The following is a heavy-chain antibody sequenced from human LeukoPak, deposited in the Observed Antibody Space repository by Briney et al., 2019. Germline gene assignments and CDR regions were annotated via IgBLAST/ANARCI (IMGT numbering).Heavy chain of an antibody. Sequence: GGSLRLSCAASGFTFSSYAMSWVRQAPGKGLEWVSAISGSGGSTYYADSVKGRFTISRDNSKNTLYLQVNSLRAEDTAVYYCAKSDYYYDSSGYYGLYYFDYWGQGTLVTVSS. D-gene: IGHD3-22*01. CDR3: AKSDYYYDSSGYYGLYYFDY. J-gene: IGHJ4*02. CDR2: ISGSGGST. V-gene: IGHV3-23*01. CDR1: GFTFSSYA.